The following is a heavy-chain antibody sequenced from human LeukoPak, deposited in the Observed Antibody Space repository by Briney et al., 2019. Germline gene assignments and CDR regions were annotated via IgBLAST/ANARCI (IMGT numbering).Heavy chain of an antibody. J-gene: IGHJ2*01. D-gene: IGHD6-13*01. V-gene: IGHV4-59*01. CDR3: ASAQGAAAGDWYFDL. CDR2: IYYSGST. Sequence: KASETLSFTCTVSGGSISSYYWSWIRQPPGKGLEWIGYIYYSGSTNYNPSLKSRVTISVDTSKNQFSLKLSSVTAADTAVYYCASAQGAAAGDWYFDLWGRGTLVTVSS. CDR1: GGSISSYY.